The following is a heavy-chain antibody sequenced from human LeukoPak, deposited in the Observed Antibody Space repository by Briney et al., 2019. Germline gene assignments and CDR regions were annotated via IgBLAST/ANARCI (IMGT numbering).Heavy chain of an antibody. CDR2: ISYDGSNK. CDR1: GFTFSNHG. V-gene: IGHV3-30*18. CDR3: AKDSSSWSYYMDV. J-gene: IGHJ6*03. Sequence: GRSLRLSCAASGFTFSNHGMHWVRQAPGKGLECEAVISYDGSNKYYADSVKGRFTISRDNAKNTLYLQMNSLRAEDTAVYYCAKDSSSWSYYMDVWGKGTTVTVSS. D-gene: IGHD6-13*01.